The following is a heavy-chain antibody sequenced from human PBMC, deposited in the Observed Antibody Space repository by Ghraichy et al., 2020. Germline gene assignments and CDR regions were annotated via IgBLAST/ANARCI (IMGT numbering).Heavy chain of an antibody. Sequence: SETLSLTCAVYGGSFSGYYWSWIRQPPGKGLEWIGEINHSGSTNYNPSLKSRVTISVDTSKNQFSLKLSSVTAADTAVYYCARGVRSRPTVTTGRYFDLWGRGTLVTVSS. D-gene: IGHD4-17*01. J-gene: IGHJ2*01. CDR3: ARGVRSRPTVTTGRYFDL. CDR1: GGSFSGYY. CDR2: INHSGST. V-gene: IGHV4-34*01.